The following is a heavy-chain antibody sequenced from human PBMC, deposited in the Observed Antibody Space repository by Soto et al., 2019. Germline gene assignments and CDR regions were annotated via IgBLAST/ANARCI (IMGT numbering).Heavy chain of an antibody. CDR1: GYSFAGYW. J-gene: IGHJ4*02. D-gene: IGHD3-22*01. CDR2: IDPSDSQT. V-gene: IGHV5-10-1*01. CDR3: ARQIYDSDTGPNFQYYFDS. Sequence: LGESLKISCKGSGYSFAGYWITWVRQKPGKGLEWMGRIDPSDSQTYYSPSFRGHVTISVTKSITTVFLQWSSLRASDTAMYYCARQIYDSDTGPNFQYYFDSWGQGTPFTVSS.